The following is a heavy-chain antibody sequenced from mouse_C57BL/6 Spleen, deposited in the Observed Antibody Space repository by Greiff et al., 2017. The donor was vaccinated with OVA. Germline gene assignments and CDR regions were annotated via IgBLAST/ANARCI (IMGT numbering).Heavy chain of an antibody. J-gene: IGHJ4*01. CDR2: INPNNGGT. Sequence: EVQLQQSGPELVKPGASVKISCKASGYTFTDYYMNWVKQSHGKSLEWIGDINPNNGGTSYNQKFKGKATLTVDKSSSTAYMELRSLTSEDSAVYYCARGTMVTDYAMDYWGQGTSVTVSS. V-gene: IGHV1-26*01. D-gene: IGHD2-1*01. CDR3: ARGTMVTDYAMDY. CDR1: GYTFTDYY.